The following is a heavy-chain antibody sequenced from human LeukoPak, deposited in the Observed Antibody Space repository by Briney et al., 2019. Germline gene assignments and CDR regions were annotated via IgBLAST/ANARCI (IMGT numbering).Heavy chain of an antibody. CDR3: ARQSIAARPRFDY. V-gene: IGHV4-4*09. CDR2: IYTSGST. D-gene: IGHD6-6*01. CDR1: GGSISSYY. J-gene: IGHJ4*02. Sequence: SETLSLTCTVSGGSISSYYWSWIRKPPGKGLEWIGYIYTSGSTNYNPSLKSRVTISVDTSKNQFSLKLSSVTAADTAVYYCARQSIAARPRFDYWGQGTLVTVSS.